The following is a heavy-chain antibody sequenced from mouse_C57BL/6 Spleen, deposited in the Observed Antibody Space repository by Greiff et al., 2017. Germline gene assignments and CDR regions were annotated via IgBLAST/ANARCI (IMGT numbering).Heavy chain of an antibody. J-gene: IGHJ2*01. CDR1: GYAFSSYW. CDR2: IYPGGGGT. V-gene: IGHV1-80*01. D-gene: IGHD2-1*01. CDR3: ARYGNPPSSFAY. Sequence: VQLQQPGAELVKPEASVKISCKASGYAFSSYWMNWVKQRPGKGLEWIGQIYPGGGGTNYNGKFKGKATLTVDKSSSPAYMQLSSLTSEDSAVYFCARYGNPPSSFAYWGQGTTLTVSA.